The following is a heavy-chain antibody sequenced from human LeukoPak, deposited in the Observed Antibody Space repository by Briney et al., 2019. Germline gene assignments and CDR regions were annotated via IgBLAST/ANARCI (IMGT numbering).Heavy chain of an antibody. D-gene: IGHD3-3*01. CDR3: ARDNVLRSADAFDI. J-gene: IGHJ3*02. V-gene: IGHV1-18*01. CDR2: ISAYNGYT. CDR1: GYTFTSFG. Sequence: ASVKVSCKASGYTFTSFGISWVRQAPGQGLGWMGWISAYNGYTNYAQKLQGRVTMTTDTSTSTAYMELGSLRSDDTAVYYCARDNVLRSADAFDIWGQGTMVTVSS.